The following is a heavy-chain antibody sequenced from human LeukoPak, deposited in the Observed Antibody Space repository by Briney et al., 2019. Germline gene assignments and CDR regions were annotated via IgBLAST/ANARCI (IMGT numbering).Heavy chain of an antibody. D-gene: IGHD3-9*01. CDR3: ARDTGYYDILTGTYYFDY. Sequence: ASVKVSCKASGYTFTGYYMHWVRQAPGQGLEWMGWINPNSGGTNYAQKFQGRVTMTRDTSISTAYMELSSLRSEDTAVYYCARDTGYYDILTGTYYFDYWGQGTLVTVSS. V-gene: IGHV1-2*02. CDR1: GYTFTGYY. J-gene: IGHJ4*02. CDR2: INPNSGGT.